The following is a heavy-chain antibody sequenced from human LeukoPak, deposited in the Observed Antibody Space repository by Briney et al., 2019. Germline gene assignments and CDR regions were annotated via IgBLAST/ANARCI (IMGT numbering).Heavy chain of an antibody. J-gene: IGHJ5*02. D-gene: IGHD1-26*01. V-gene: IGHV6-1*01. CDR2: TYYRSKWYN. CDR1: GDSVSSNSAA. CDR3: ARGGSGSYLPACNWFDP. Sequence: KPSQTLSLTCAISGDSVSSNSAAWNWIRQSPSRGLEWLGRTYYRSKWYNDYAVSVKSRITINPDTSKNQFSLQLNSVTPEDTAVYYCARGGSGSYLPACNWFDPWGQGTLVTVSS.